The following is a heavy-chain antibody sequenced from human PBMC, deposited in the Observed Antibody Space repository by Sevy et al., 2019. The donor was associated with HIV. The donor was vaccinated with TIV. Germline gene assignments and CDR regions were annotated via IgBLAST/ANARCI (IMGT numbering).Heavy chain of an antibody. D-gene: IGHD4-4*01. CDR3: ARDLTTVDYYYGMDV. J-gene: IGHJ6*02. V-gene: IGHV1-69*13. Sequence: ASVKVSCKASGGTFSSYAISWVRQAPGQGLEWMGGIIPIFGTANYAQKFQGRVTITADESTSTAYMELSSLRSEDTAVYYCARDLTTVDYYYGMDVWGQGTTVIVSS. CDR2: IIPIFGTA. CDR1: GGTFSSYA.